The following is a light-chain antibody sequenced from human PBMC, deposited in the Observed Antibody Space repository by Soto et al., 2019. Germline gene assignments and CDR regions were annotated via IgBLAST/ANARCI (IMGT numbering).Light chain of an antibody. CDR3: QHYDAYSTWT. CDR2: DAS. J-gene: IGKJ1*01. V-gene: IGKV3-11*01. Sequence: EIVLTQSPATLSLSPGERATLSCRASQSVSSYLAWYQQKPGQAPRLLIYDASNRATGIPARFSGSGSGTDFTLTISSLEPEDFAVYYCQHYDAYSTWTFGQGTKVEIK. CDR1: QSVSSY.